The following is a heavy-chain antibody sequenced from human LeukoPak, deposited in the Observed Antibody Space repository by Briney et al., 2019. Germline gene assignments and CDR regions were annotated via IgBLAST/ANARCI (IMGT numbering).Heavy chain of an antibody. Sequence: ASVKVSCKASGYTFTSYYMHWVRQAPGQGLEWMGIINPSGGSTSYAQKFQGRVAMTRDTSTSTVYMELSSLRSEDTAVYYCARDIPGGSGFWYYYGMDVWGQGTTVTVSS. V-gene: IGHV1-46*01. D-gene: IGHD3-22*01. CDR1: GYTFTSYY. CDR2: INPSGGST. J-gene: IGHJ6*02. CDR3: ARDIPGGSGFWYYYGMDV.